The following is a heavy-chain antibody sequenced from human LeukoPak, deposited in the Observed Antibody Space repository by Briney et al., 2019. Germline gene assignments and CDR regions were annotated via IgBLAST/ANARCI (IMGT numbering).Heavy chain of an antibody. CDR3: ARLWGDATIFDL. CDR2: ISYDGSNK. J-gene: IGHJ4*02. V-gene: IGHV3-30-3*01. Sequence: GGSLRLSCAASGFTFSSYAMHWVRQAPGKGLEWVAVISYDGSNKYYADSVKGRFTISRDNSKNTLYLQMNSLRAEDTAVYYCARLWGDATIFDLWGQGTLVTVSS. CDR1: GFTFSSYA. D-gene: IGHD5-12*01.